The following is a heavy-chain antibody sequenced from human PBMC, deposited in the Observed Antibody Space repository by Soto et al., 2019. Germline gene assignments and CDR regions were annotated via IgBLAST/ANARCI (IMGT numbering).Heavy chain of an antibody. CDR1: GYTFTSYY. CDR2: INPSGGST. CDR3: AVLGYYDSSGYPRAFDI. Sequence: GASLKVSCKASGYTFTSYYMHWVRQAPGQGLEWMGIINPSGGSTSYAQKFQGRVTITRDTSASTAYMELSSLRSEDTAVYYCAVLGYYDSSGYPRAFDIWGQGTMVTVSS. D-gene: IGHD3-22*01. J-gene: IGHJ3*02. V-gene: IGHV1-46*03.